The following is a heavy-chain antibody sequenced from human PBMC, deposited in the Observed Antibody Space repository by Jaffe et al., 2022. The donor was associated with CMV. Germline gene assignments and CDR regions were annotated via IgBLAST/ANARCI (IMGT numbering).Heavy chain of an antibody. J-gene: IGHJ6*03. CDR1: GYSFTSYW. CDR3: ARQRREYCSSTSCYPTPSYYYYYMDV. V-gene: IGHV5-10-1*03. D-gene: IGHD2-2*01. Sequence: EVQLVQSGAEVKKPGESLRISCKGSGYSFTSYWISWVRQMPGKGLEWMGRIDPSDSYTNYSPSFQGHVTISADKSISTAYLQWSSLKASDTAMYYCARQRREYCSSTSCYPTPSYYYYYMDVWGKGTTVTVSS. CDR2: IDPSDSYT.